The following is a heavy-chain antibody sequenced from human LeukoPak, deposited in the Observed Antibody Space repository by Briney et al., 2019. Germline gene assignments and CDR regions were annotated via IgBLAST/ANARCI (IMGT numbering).Heavy chain of an antibody. V-gene: IGHV3-11*01. D-gene: IGHD1-26*01. CDR1: GFTFGDYA. Sequence: PGGSLRLPCTASGFTFGDYAMSWVRQAPGKGLEWVSYISSGGSTIYYADSVKGRFTISRDNAKNSLTLQMNSLRAEDTGVYYCARGGVFTPMAEFDYWGQGALVTVSS. CDR3: ARGGVFTPMAEFDY. CDR2: ISSGGSTI. J-gene: IGHJ4*02.